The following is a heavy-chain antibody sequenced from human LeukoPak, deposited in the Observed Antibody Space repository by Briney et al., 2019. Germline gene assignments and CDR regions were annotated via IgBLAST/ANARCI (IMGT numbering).Heavy chain of an antibody. J-gene: IGHJ6*02. CDR2: INAGNGNT. Sequence: ASVKVSCKASGYTFTSYAMHWVRQAPGQRLEWMGWINAGNGNTKYSQKFQGRVTITRDTSASTAYMELSSLRSEDTAVYYCASSGGNSLFPRHYYYYGMDVWGQGTTVTVSS. CDR3: ASSGGNSLFPRHYYYYGMDV. V-gene: IGHV1-3*01. D-gene: IGHD4-23*01. CDR1: GYTFTSYA.